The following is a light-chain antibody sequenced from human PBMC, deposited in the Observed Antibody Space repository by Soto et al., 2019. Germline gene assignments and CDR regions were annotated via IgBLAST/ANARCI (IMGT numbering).Light chain of an antibody. V-gene: IGLV2-14*01. CDR2: EVS. CDR1: SSDVGGYHY. Sequence: QSALTQPASVSGSPGQSITISCTGTSSDVGGYHYVSWYQQHPGKAPKLMIYEVSNRPSGVSNRFSGSKSGNTASLTISGLQAEDEADYYCSSYTSSSIVFGTGTKLTVL. J-gene: IGLJ1*01. CDR3: SSYTSSSIV.